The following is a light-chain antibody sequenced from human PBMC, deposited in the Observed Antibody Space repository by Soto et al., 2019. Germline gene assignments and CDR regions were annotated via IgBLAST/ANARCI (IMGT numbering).Light chain of an antibody. CDR3: QTYDTSLSAYV. V-gene: IGLV1-40*01. CDR2: GNN. CDR1: SSNFGSGYD. Sequence: QSVLAQPPSVSGAPGQRVTISCTGSSSNFGSGYDVQWYQQLPGRAPKFLISGNNDRPSGLPDRLSASKSGTSASLAITGLQAEDEADYYCQTYDTSLSAYVFGTGTKVTVL. J-gene: IGLJ1*01.